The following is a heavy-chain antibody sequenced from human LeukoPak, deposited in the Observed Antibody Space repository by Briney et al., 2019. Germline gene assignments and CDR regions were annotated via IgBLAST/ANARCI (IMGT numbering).Heavy chain of an antibody. Sequence: GESLKISCKGSGYSFISYWIAWVRQMPGKGLEWMGIIYPGDSDTRYSPSFQGQVTISADKSISTAYLQWSSLKASDTAMYYCARLTSRHSSSWRGDYWGQGTLVTVSS. J-gene: IGHJ4*02. CDR1: GYSFISYW. CDR3: ARLTSRHSSSWRGDY. D-gene: IGHD6-13*01. CDR2: IYPGDSDT. V-gene: IGHV5-51*01.